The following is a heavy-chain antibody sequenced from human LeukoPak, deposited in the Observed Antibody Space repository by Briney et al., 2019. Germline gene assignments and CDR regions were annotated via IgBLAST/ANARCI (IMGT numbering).Heavy chain of an antibody. CDR1: GGSFSGYY. V-gene: IGHV4-34*01. CDR3: ARSSGTMVRGVTESNWFDP. J-gene: IGHJ5*02. D-gene: IGHD3-10*01. CDR2: INHSGST. Sequence: SETLSLTRAVYGGSFSGYYWSWIRQPPGKGLEWIGEINHSGSTNYNPSLKSRVTISVDTSKNQFSLKLSSVTAADTAVYYCARSSGTMVRGVTESNWFDPWGQGTLVTVSS.